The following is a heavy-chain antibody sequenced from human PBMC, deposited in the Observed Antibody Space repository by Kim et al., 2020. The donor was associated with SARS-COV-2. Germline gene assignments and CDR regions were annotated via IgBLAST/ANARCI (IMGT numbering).Heavy chain of an antibody. J-gene: IGHJ4*02. D-gene: IGHD6-13*01. CDR1: GGTFSNYA. Sequence: SVKVSCKASGGTFSNYAISWLRQAPGQGPKWMGGIIPIFGSANYAQKFQGRVTITADESTSTAYMELSSLRSEDSAVYWCAREAGVKSLAAVATRGIHFDYWRQGTLVTVSS. CDR2: IIPIFGSA. CDR3: AREAGVKSLAAVATRGIHFDY. V-gene: IGHV1-69*13.